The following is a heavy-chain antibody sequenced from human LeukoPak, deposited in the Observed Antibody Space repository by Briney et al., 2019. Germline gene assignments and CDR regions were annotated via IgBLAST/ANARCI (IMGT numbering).Heavy chain of an antibody. CDR3: ARVAPRESGYSYQGFDY. CDR1: GYTFTGYY. V-gene: IGHV1-2*02. CDR2: INPNSGGT. Sequence: ASVKVSCKASGYTFTGYYMHWVRQAPGQGLEWMGWINPNSGGTNYAQKFQGRVTMTRDTSISAAYMELSRLRSDDTAVYYCARVAPRESGYSYQGFDYWGQGTLVTVSS. D-gene: IGHD5-18*01. J-gene: IGHJ4*02.